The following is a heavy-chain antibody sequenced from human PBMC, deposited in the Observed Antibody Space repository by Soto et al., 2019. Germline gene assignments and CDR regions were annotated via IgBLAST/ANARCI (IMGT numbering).Heavy chain of an antibody. CDR2: IWYDGSNK. D-gene: IGHD5-12*01. CDR1: GFTFNNYG. Sequence: QVYLVESGGGVVQPGRSLRLSCAASGFTFNNYGMHWVRQAPGKGLEWVAVIWYDGSNKYYADFVKGRFTISRDNSKNTLYLQLNSLRSEDTAVYYCAREGGVYDLMYYGMDVWGQGTTVTVS. J-gene: IGHJ6*02. V-gene: IGHV3-33*01. CDR3: AREGGVYDLMYYGMDV.